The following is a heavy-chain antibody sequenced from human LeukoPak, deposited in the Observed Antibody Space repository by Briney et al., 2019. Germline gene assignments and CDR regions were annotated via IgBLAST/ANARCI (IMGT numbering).Heavy chain of an antibody. CDR3: ARSTYYDFWSGYPDY. Sequence: SVKVSCKASGGTFSSYAISWVRQAPGLGLEWMGGIIPIFGTANYAQKFQGRVTITADESTSTAYMELRSLRSDDTAVYYCARSTYYDFWSGYPDYWGQGTLVTVSS. CDR2: IIPIFGTA. J-gene: IGHJ4*02. V-gene: IGHV1-69*13. D-gene: IGHD3-3*01. CDR1: GGTFSSYA.